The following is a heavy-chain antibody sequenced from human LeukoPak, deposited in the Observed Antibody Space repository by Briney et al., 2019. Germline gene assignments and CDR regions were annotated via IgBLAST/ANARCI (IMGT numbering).Heavy chain of an antibody. CDR2: ISYDGSNK. J-gene: IGHJ2*01. CDR1: GFTFSRYA. D-gene: IGHD5-18*01. CDR3: ARASPTAMVDPWYFDL. V-gene: IGHV3-30*04. Sequence: GESLKISCAASGFTFSRYAMHWVRQAPGKGLEWVAAISYDGSNKYYADSVKGRFTISRDSSKNTLFLQMNSLRAEDTAVYYCARASPTAMVDPWYFDLWGRGTLVTVSS.